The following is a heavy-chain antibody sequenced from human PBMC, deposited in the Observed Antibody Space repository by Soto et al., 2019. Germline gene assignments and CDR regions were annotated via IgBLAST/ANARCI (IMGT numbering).Heavy chain of an antibody. D-gene: IGHD3-3*01. CDR1: GYTFTSYD. CDR2: MNPNSGNT. CDR3: TTGGVVIIHTYYYYYYMDV. J-gene: IGHJ6*03. Sequence: ASVKVSCKASGYTFTSYDINWVRQATGQGLEWMGWMNPNSGNTGYAQKFQGRVTMTRNTSISTAYMELSSLRSEDTAVYYCTTGGVVIIHTYYYYYYMDVWGKGTTVTVSS. V-gene: IGHV1-8*01.